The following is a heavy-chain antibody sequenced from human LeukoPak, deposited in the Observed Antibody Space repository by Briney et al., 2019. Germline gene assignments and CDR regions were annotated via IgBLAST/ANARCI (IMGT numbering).Heavy chain of an antibody. CDR3: ATPRGLYAPYYFDY. J-gene: IGHJ4*02. D-gene: IGHD2/OR15-2a*01. V-gene: IGHV4-39*07. CDR2: IYYSGST. CDR1: GGSISSSSYY. Sequence: SETLSLTCTVSGGSISSSSYYWGWIRQPPGTGLEWIGSIYYSGSTYYNPSLKSRVTISVDTSKNQFSLKLSSVTAADTAVYYCATPRGLYAPYYFDYWGQGTLVTVSS.